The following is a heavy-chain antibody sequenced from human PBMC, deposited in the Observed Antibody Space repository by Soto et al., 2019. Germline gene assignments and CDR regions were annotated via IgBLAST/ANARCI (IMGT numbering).Heavy chain of an antibody. CDR3: VKDRSGYDLPAG. J-gene: IGHJ4*02. D-gene: IGHD5-12*01. CDR2: ISYDGNNK. V-gene: IGHV3-30*18. Sequence: VAVISYDGNNKYYADSVKGRFTISRDNSRNTLYLQMNSLRVEDTAVYYCVKDRSGYDLPAGWGQGTLVTVSS.